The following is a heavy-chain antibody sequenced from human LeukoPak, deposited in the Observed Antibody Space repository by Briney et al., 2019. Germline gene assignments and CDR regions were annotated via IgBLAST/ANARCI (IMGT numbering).Heavy chain of an antibody. D-gene: IGHD2-2*01. CDR3: ARGYCSSTSCSTEAFDI. J-gene: IGHJ3*02. Sequence: ASAKVSCKASGGTFSGYAISWVRQAPGQGLEWMGGIIPIFGTANYAQKFQGRVTITADESTSTAYMELSSLRSEDTAVYYCARGYCSSTSCSTEAFDIWGQGTMVTVSS. V-gene: IGHV1-69*01. CDR2: IIPIFGTA. CDR1: GGTFSGYA.